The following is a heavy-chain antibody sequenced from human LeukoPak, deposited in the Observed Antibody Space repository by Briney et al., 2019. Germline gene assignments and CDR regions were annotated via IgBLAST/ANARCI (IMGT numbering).Heavy chain of an antibody. CDR1: GGSINSYY. CDR3: ASSGSFRQQLVK. Sequence: PSETLSLTCTVSGGSINSYYWSWIRQPPGKGLEWIGYIYYSWSTNYNPSLKSRVTISVDTSKNQFSLKLSSVTAADTAVYYCASSGSFRQQLVKWGQGTLVTVSS. J-gene: IGHJ4*02. V-gene: IGHV4-59*01. D-gene: IGHD6-13*01. CDR2: IYYSWST.